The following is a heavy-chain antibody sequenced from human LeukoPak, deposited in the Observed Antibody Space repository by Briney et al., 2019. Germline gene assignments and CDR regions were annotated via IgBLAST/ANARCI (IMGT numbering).Heavy chain of an antibody. Sequence: KSGGSLRLSCAASGFTFSDHYMDWVRQAPGKGLEWVSSISSSGTYINYADSVKGRFTISRDNAKNSLYLQMNSLRDEDTAVYYCARVEVGNQYGSGSFDPWGQGTLVTVSS. CDR2: ISSSGTYI. CDR1: GFTFSDHY. V-gene: IGHV3-21*01. J-gene: IGHJ5*02. CDR3: ARVEVGNQYGSGSFDP. D-gene: IGHD3-10*01.